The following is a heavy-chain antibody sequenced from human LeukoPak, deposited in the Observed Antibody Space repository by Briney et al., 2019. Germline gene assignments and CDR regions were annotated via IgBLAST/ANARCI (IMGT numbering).Heavy chain of an antibody. CDR2: ISGSGGST. D-gene: IGHD6-19*01. CDR3: AKGGETSGWFY. Sequence: PGGSLRLSCAASGFTFSGYAMSWVRQAPGKGLEWVSAISGSGGSTYYADSVKGRFTISRDNSENTLYLQVNSLGAEDTAVYYCAKGGETSGWFYWGQGTLVTVSS. CDR1: GFTFSGYA. J-gene: IGHJ4*02. V-gene: IGHV3-23*01.